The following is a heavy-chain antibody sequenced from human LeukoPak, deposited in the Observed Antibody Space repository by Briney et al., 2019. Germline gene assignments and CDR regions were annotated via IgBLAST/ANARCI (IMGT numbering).Heavy chain of an antibody. CDR2: ISSSSSYI. V-gene: IGHV3-21*01. CDR3: ARGGPSWYCSSTSGYVRY. Sequence: GGSLRLSCAASGFTVSSNYMSWVRQAPGKGLEWVSSISSSSSYIYYADSVKGRFTISRDNAKNSLYLQMNSLRAEDTAVYYCARGGPSWYCSSTSGYVRYWGQGTLVTVSS. J-gene: IGHJ4*02. CDR1: GFTVSSNY. D-gene: IGHD2-2*01.